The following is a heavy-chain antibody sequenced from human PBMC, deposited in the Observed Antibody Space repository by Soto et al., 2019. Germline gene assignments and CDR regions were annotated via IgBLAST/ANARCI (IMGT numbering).Heavy chain of an antibody. J-gene: IGHJ6*02. CDR2: IYYSGST. D-gene: IGHD3-10*02. CDR1: GGSISSSSYY. V-gene: IGHV4-39*01. CDR3: ANEPLFGELSHYYYYYGMDV. Sequence: SETLSLTCTVSGGSISSSSYYWGWIRQPPGKGLEWIGSIYYSGSTYYNQSLKNRVNISVDTSKNQFTLKLRSETAADTAVYYCANEPLFGELSHYYYYYGMDVWGQGTTVT.